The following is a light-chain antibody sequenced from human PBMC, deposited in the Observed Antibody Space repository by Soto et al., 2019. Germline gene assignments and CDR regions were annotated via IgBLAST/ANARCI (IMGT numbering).Light chain of an antibody. CDR3: SSCTGSSTHVT. V-gene: IGLV2-14*03. CDR1: SNDIGGYKY. Sequence: QSALTQPASVSGSPGQSITISCTGTSNDIGGYKYVSWDQQHPGKAPKLMIYDVTARPSGVSNRFSGSKSGNTASLTISGLQPEDEADYYCSSCTGSSTHVTFGGGTKVTVL. CDR2: DVT. J-gene: IGLJ2*01.